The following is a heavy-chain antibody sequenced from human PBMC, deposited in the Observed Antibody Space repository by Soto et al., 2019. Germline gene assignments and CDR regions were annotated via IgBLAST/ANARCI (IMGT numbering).Heavy chain of an antibody. D-gene: IGHD1-26*01. CDR1: GGSVSIGSYH. J-gene: IGHJ4*02. Sequence: QVQLQESGPRLVKPSETLSLTCTVSGGSVSIGSYHWSWIRQPPGKGLEWIGYIYYSGSTNYNPSLKSXXTXSXXTSKNQFSLKLSSVTAADTAVYYCARTLGAGNIDYWGQGTLVTVSS. CDR3: ARTLGAGNIDY. CDR2: IYYSGST. V-gene: IGHV4-61*01.